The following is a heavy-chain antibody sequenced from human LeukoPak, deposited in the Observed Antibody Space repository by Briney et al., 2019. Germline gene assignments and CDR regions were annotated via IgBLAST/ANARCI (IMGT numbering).Heavy chain of an antibody. V-gene: IGHV1-46*01. D-gene: IGHD3-10*01. J-gene: IGHJ3*02. CDR3: ARNTETRWFGDSQRGGAFDI. CDR2: INPSGGST. Sequence: ASVKVSCTASGYTFTSYYMHWVRQAPGQGLEWMGIINPSGGSTSYAQKFQGRVTMTRDTSTSTVYMELSSLRSEDTAVYYCARNTETRWFGDSQRGGAFDIWGQGTMVTVSS. CDR1: GYTFTSYY.